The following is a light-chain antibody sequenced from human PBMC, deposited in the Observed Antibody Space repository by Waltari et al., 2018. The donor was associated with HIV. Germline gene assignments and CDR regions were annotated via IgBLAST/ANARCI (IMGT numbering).Light chain of an antibody. CDR1: RDIKKD. J-gene: IGKJ1*01. V-gene: IGKV1-17*01. CDR3: LQLSGFPRT. Sequence: DIQMPQSPPSLSTLVGEQFPIPCRASRDIKKDLGWYQQKTGKPPRRLIYSVSTWSAGVPSRFRGGGSGTHFTLSIDGLQPEDVATYFCLQLSGFPRTFGQGT. CDR2: SVS.